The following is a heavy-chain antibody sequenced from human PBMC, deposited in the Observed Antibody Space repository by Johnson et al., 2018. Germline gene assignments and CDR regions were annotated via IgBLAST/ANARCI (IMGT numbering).Heavy chain of an antibody. D-gene: IGHD6-19*01. CDR2: ISWNGGTI. Sequence: VQLGEAGGDLVEPGRSLRLSCAASGFTVAEYAMHWVRHGPGKGLEWVSGISWNGGTIAYEDSVKGRFTISSDTAKNSLYLQMNSLRAEDTALYYCAQDILVAGIAFDIWGQGTMVTVSS. V-gene: IGHV3-9*01. CDR3: AQDILVAGIAFDI. J-gene: IGHJ3*02. CDR1: GFTVAEYA.